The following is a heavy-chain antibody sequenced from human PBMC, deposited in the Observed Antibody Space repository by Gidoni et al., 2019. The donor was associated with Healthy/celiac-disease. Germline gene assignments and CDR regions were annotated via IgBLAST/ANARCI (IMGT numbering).Heavy chain of an antibody. CDR2: INHSGST. CDR3: ARSRGRRIVVVISGPFDY. CDR1: GGSFRGYY. Sequence: QVQLQQWGAGLLKPSETLSLTCAVYGGSFRGYYWSWIRQPPGKGLEWIGEINHSGSTNYNPSLKSRVTISVDTSKNQFSLKLSSVTAADTAVYYCARSRGRRIVVVISGPFDYWGQGTLVTVSS. D-gene: IGHD3-22*01. V-gene: IGHV4-34*01. J-gene: IGHJ4*02.